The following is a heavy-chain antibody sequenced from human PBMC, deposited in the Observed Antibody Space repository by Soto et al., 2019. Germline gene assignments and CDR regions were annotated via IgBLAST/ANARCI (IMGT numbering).Heavy chain of an antibody. CDR3: ARAVLYYYDSSGYYPPGYYYYGMDV. Sequence: GGSLRLSCAASGFTFSSYWMSWVRQAPGKGLEWVANIKQDGSEKYYVDSVKGRFTISRDNAKNSLYLQMNSLRAEGTAVYYCARAVLYYYDSSGYYPPGYYYYGMDVWGQGTTGTVSS. V-gene: IGHV3-7*03. J-gene: IGHJ6*02. D-gene: IGHD3-22*01. CDR1: GFTFSSYW. CDR2: IKQDGSEK.